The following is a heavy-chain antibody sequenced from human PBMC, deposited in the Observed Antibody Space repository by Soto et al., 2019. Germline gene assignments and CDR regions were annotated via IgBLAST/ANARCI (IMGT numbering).Heavy chain of an antibody. D-gene: IGHD2-8*01. CDR3: AKVREDLVLLVALDF. Sequence: QVQLVESGGGVVQPGRSLRLSCAASGFTLSDYAIHWVRQAPGKGLEWVAVISDDASDKYYGDSVKGRFTISRDSSKNTLYLQMNNLRPEDTAVYYCAKVREDLVLLVALDFWGQGTLVTGSS. CDR1: GFTLSDYA. J-gene: IGHJ4*02. CDR2: ISDDASDK. V-gene: IGHV3-30*18.